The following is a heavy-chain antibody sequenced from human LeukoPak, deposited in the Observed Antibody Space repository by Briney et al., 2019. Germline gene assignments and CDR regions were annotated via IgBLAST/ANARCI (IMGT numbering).Heavy chain of an antibody. CDR3: AKSSGWSGGIQNWFDP. V-gene: IGHV1-18*01. J-gene: IGHJ5*02. CDR1: GYTFTSYS. CDR2: TSAYNSNT. Sequence: ASVKVSFKSSGYTFTSYSISWMRQAHGQGLGLMGWTSAYNSNTNYAQKLQGRVTMTTDTSTSTAYMELRSLRSDDTAVYYCAKSSGWSGGIQNWFDPWGQGTLVTVSS. D-gene: IGHD6-19*01.